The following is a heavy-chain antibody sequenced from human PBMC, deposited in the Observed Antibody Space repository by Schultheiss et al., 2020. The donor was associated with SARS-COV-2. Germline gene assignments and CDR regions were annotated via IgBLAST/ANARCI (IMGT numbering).Heavy chain of an antibody. CDR3: AKDQRELLDPFEH. D-gene: IGHD3-10*01. V-gene: IGHV3-30*18. J-gene: IGHJ4*02. Sequence: GGSLRLSCAASGFTFSSYGMHWVRQAPGKGLEWVAVISYDGSNKYYADSVKGRFTISRDNSKNTLYLQMDSLRPDDTAVYYCAKDQRELLDPFEHWGQGTLVTVSS. CDR2: ISYDGSNK. CDR1: GFTFSSYG.